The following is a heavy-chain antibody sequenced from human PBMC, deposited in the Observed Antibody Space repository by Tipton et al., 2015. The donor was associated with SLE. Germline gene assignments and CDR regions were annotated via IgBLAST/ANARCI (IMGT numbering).Heavy chain of an antibody. J-gene: IGHJ3*02. V-gene: IGHV3-23*01. CDR2: ISGGGTST. CDR1: GFTFSRYV. D-gene: IGHD2-2*01. CDR3: AAGDYCSSTSCYLGGDGFDM. Sequence: GSLRLSCAASGFTFSRYVMSWVRQAPGKGLEWVSAISGGGTSTYYADSVKGRFTISRDNPKNTLYLQMNSLRAEDTAVYYCAAGDYCSSTSCYLGGDGFDMWGQGTMVTVSS.